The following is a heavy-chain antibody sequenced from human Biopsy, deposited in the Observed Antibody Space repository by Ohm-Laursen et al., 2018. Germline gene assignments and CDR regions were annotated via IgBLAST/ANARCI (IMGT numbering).Heavy chain of an antibody. J-gene: IGHJ4*02. CDR2: INPSGSTS. CDR1: GYNFTGYY. Sequence: SVKVSCKPSGYNFTGYYMHWVRQAPGQGLEWMGMINPSGSTSSYPQIFQGRVTMTRDTSKSTVYMELSSLRSADTAVYFCARNTGWYGDLYYFDYWGQGTLVTVSS. CDR3: ARNTGWYGDLYYFDY. D-gene: IGHD6-19*01. V-gene: IGHV1-46*01.